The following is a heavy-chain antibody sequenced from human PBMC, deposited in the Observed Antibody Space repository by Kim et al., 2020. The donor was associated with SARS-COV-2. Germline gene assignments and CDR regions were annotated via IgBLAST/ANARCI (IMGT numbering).Heavy chain of an antibody. Sequence: PSFKGQGTISADKSISTAYLQWSSLKAADTAMYYCARPRSSGYYGGGFDYWGQGTLVTVSS. J-gene: IGHJ4*02. CDR3: ARPRSSGYYGGGFDY. D-gene: IGHD3-22*01. V-gene: IGHV5-51*01.